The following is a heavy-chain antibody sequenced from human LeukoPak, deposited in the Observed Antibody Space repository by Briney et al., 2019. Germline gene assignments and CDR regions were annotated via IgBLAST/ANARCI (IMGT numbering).Heavy chain of an antibody. V-gene: IGHV1-18*04. CDR2: ISAYNGNT. CDR3: ARGVLMVYAIGGFDY. CDR1: GYTFTDYY. Sequence: ASVKVSCKASGYTFTDYYIHWVRQAPGQGLEWMGWISAYNGNTNYAQKLQGRVTMTTDTSTSTAYMELRSLRSDDTAVYYCARGVLMVYAIGGFDYWGQGTLVTVSS. D-gene: IGHD2-8*01. J-gene: IGHJ4*02.